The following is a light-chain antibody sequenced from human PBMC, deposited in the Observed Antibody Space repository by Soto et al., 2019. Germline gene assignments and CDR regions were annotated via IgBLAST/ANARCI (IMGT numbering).Light chain of an antibody. V-gene: IGKV3-15*01. J-gene: IGKJ1*01. Sequence: EIFFTQSPVTLSFSPWERSTLSCMAIHSITNNYLAWYQQKPGQAPRLLIYHASARATGIPARFSGSGSGTEFTLTISSLQSEDFAVYFCQQYNNWPRTFGQGTKVDIK. CDR1: HSITNN. CDR2: HAS. CDR3: QQYNNWPRT.